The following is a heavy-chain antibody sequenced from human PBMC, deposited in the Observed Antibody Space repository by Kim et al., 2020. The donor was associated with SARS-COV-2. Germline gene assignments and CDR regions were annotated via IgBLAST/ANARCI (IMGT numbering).Heavy chain of an antibody. D-gene: IGHD3-10*01. CDR2: INPNSGGT. CDR1: GCTFTGYY. V-gene: IGHV1-2*02. CDR3: ARELITMVRGVRDSRGY. J-gene: IGHJ4*02. Sequence: ASVKVSCKASGCTFTGYYMHWVRQAPGQGLEWMGWINPNSGGTNYAQKFQGRVTMTRDTSISTAYMELSRLRSDDTAVYYCARELITMVRGVRDSRGYWGQGTLVTVSS.